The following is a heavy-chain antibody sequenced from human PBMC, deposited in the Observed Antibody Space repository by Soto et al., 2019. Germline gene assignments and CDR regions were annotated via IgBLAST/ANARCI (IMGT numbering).Heavy chain of an antibody. D-gene: IGHD1-1*01. J-gene: IGHJ3*01. CDR1: GLTISGKKY. Sequence: DVQLVESGGGLIQPGESLRLSCAAFGLTISGKKYVAWVRQAPGKGLEWVSALYDVDGSFYADSVTGRFTTSSDSSKPTLYLKMNDLRPDDTAVYYCATWHEREHAFDVWGQGTTVTISS. V-gene: IGHV3-53*01. CDR3: ATWHEREHAFDV. CDR2: LYDVDGS.